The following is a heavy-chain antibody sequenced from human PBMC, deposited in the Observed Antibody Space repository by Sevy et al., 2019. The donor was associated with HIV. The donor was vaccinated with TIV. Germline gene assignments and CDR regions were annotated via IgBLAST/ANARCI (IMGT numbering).Heavy chain of an antibody. V-gene: IGHV3-74*01. CDR2: INSHGTIT. D-gene: IGHD3-3*01. CDR3: ARGQLLQFLEWPSYGLDV. J-gene: IGHJ6*02. CDR1: GFTFSSHW. Sequence: GGSLRLSCAVSGFTFSSHWMFWVRQAPGKGLVWVSHINSHGTITNYADSVKGLFAISRDNTKNTIYLQMNSLRAEDTAVYYCARGQLLQFLEWPSYGLDVWGQGTTVTVSS.